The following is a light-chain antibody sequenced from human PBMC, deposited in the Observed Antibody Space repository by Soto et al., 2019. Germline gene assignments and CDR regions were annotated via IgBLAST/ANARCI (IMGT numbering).Light chain of an antibody. CDR2: KAS. CDR3: QQYSRNPLT. Sequence: DIQMTQSPSTLSASVGDRVTITCRASQSVSSWLAWYQQKPGEVPKLLIYKASSLESGVPSRFSGSGSGTEFTLTISSLQPDDFVTYYCQQYSRNPLTFGGGTKGEIK. V-gene: IGKV1-5*03. CDR1: QSVSSW. J-gene: IGKJ4*01.